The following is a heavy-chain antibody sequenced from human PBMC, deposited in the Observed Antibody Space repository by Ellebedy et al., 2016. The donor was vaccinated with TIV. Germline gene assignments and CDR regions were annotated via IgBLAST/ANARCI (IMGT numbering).Heavy chain of an antibody. CDR2: IYPGDSVT. CDR1: GYSFSSYW. Sequence: PGGSLRLSCKGSGYSFSSYWIGWVRHLPGKGLEWMGIIYPGDSVTRYSTSFQGQVTISADKSIRSAYLQWSSRTASATAMYYCASSVDMATIAFDIWGHGTLVTVSS. CDR3: ASSVDMATIAFDI. D-gene: IGHD5-24*01. V-gene: IGHV5-51*01. J-gene: IGHJ3*02.